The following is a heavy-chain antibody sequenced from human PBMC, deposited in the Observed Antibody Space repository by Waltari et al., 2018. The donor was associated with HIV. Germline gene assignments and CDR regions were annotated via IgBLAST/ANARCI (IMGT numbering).Heavy chain of an antibody. CDR3: AKAVAGPPYYGMDV. CDR1: GFTFSSYA. J-gene: IGHJ6*02. Sequence: EVQLVESGGGLVQPGGSLRLSCAASGFTFSSYAMSWVRQAPGKGLEWVSAIGGSGGSRYDADSVKGRFTISRDNSKNTLYLQMNSLRAEDTAVYYCAKAVAGPPYYGMDVWGQGTTVTVSS. CDR2: IGGSGGSR. D-gene: IGHD6-19*01. V-gene: IGHV3-23*04.